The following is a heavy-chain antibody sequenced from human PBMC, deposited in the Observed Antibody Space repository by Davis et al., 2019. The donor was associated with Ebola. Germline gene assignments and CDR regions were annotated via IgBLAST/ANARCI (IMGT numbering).Heavy chain of an antibody. J-gene: IGHJ6*02. V-gene: IGHV3-9*01. CDR1: GFTFDDYA. Sequence: SLKISCAASGFTFDDYAMHWVRQAPGKGLEWVSGISWNSGSIGYADSVKGRFTISRDNAKNSLYLQMNSLRAEDTAVYYCARRSDYYDSSGYRGRYYYYGMDVWGQGTTVTVSS. CDR3: ARRSDYYDSSGYRGRYYYYGMDV. D-gene: IGHD3-22*01. CDR2: ISWNSGSI.